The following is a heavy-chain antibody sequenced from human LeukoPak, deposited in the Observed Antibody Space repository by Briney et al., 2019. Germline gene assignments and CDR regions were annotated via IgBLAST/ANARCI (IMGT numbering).Heavy chain of an antibody. J-gene: IGHJ5*02. CDR2: INPNSGGT. CDR1: GYTFTGYY. Sequence: SVKVSCKASGYTFTGYYMHWVRQAPGQGLEWMGWINPNSGGTNYAQKFQGRVTMTRDTSISTAYMELSRLRSDDTAVYYCARDLGVVGATTSFWFDPWGQGTLVTVSS. D-gene: IGHD1-26*01. CDR3: ARDLGVVGATTSFWFDP. V-gene: IGHV1-2*02.